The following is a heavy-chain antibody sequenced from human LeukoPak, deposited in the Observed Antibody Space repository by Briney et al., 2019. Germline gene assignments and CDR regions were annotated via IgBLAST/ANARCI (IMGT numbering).Heavy chain of an antibody. CDR1: GFTFNSYW. CDR3: ARNDRGSSTSCLDY. D-gene: IGHD2-2*01. V-gene: IGHV3-7*01. CDR2: IKQDGSEK. J-gene: IGHJ4*02. Sequence: GGSLRLSCAASGFTFNSYWMSWVRQAPGKGLEWVANIKQDGSEKYYVDSVKGRFTISRDNAKNSQYLQMNSLRAEDTAVYYCARNDRGSSTSCLDYWGQGTLVTVSS.